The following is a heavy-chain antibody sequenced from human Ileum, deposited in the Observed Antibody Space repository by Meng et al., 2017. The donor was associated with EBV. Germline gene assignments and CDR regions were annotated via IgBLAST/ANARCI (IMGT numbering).Heavy chain of an antibody. J-gene: IGHJ4*02. V-gene: IGHV1-18*01. CDR2: ISAYNGNT. Sequence: DHLVQCGGEVKVRGASWQLSCKASGYNFTNDGIPGVRQAPGQGLEWMGWISAYNGNTNYAQTLQGRVTMTTDTSTSTAYMELGSLRSDDTAVYYCARVEVGITSGDYWGQGTLVTVSS. D-gene: IGHD1-26*01. CDR1: GYNFTNDG. CDR3: ARVEVGITSGDY.